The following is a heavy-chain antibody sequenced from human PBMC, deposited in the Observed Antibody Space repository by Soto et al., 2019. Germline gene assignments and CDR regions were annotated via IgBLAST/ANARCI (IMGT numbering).Heavy chain of an antibody. CDR3: AKNIDPYDSSGYYYRN. CDR2: ISGSGGST. D-gene: IGHD3-22*01. CDR1: GFTFSSYA. J-gene: IGHJ4*02. Sequence: GGSLRLSCAASGFTFSSYAMSWVRQAPGKGLEWVSAISGSGGSTYYADSVKGRFTISRDNSKNTLYLQMNSLRAEDTAVYYCAKNIDPYDSSGYYYRNWGQGTLVTVSS. V-gene: IGHV3-23*01.